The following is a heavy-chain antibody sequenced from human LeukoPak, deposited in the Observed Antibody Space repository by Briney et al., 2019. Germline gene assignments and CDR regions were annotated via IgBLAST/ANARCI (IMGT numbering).Heavy chain of an antibody. CDR1: GFTFSSYG. Sequence: GGSLRLSCAASGFTFSSYGMHWVRQAPGKGLDWVAFTPYDGTKNYYADSVKGRFTISRDNSKNTLYLQMNSLRAEDTAVYYCARDMIGDTAMVTGPGYWGQGTLVTVSS. D-gene: IGHD5-18*01. CDR2: TPYDGTKN. V-gene: IGHV3-30*02. J-gene: IGHJ4*02. CDR3: ARDMIGDTAMVTGPGY.